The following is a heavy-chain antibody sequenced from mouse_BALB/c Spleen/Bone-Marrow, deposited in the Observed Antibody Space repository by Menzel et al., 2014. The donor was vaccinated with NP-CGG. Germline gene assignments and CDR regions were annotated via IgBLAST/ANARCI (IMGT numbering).Heavy chain of an antibody. Sequence: VQPLESGAEQASRGASVQMTCKASGYTFTSYTMHWEQQRPGQGLEWIGYINPSRGYTNYNQKFRDKATLASDKSSSTAYMQLSSVTSEDSAVYYGAREFYVKPFDYWGQVTLVTVSA. CDR1: GYTFTSYT. J-gene: IGHJ3*01. D-gene: IGHD2-1*01. CDR3: AREFYVKPFDY. V-gene: IGHV1-4*01. CDR2: INPSRGYT.